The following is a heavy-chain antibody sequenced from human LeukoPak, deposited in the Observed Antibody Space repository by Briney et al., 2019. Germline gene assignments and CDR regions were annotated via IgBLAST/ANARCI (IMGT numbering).Heavy chain of an antibody. V-gene: IGHV4-34*01. J-gene: IGHJ5*02. CDR2: INHSEST. CDR1: GGSFSGYY. Sequence: SETLSLTCAVYGGSFSGYYWSWIRQPPGKGLEWIGEINHSESTNYNPSLKSRVTISVDTSKNQFSLKLSSVTAADTAVYCCAGDCSSTSCYSTGFDPWGQGTLVTVSS. D-gene: IGHD2-2*01. CDR3: AGDCSSTSCYSTGFDP.